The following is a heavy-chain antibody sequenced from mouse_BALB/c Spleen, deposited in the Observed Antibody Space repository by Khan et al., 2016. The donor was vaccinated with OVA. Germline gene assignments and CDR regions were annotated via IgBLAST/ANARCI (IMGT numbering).Heavy chain of an antibody. D-gene: IGHD1-1*01. J-gene: IGHJ2*01. CDR1: GFTFSSYS. Sequence: EVELVESGGGLVKPGGSLRLSCEASGFTFSSYSMSWVRQTPEKRLEWVATLTSGGSYTYYPDSVQGRFPISRDNAKNTLYLQMSSLKSEDTAIYYCTRDRNYYGSSFYFDYWGQGTTLTVSS. CDR2: LTSGGSYT. CDR3: TRDRNYYGSSFYFDY. V-gene: IGHV5-6-4*01.